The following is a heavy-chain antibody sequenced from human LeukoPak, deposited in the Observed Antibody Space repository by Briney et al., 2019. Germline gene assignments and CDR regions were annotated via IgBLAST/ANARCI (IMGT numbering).Heavy chain of an antibody. V-gene: IGHV3-30*04. Sequence: GGSLRLSCAASGFTFSTYAIHWVRQAPGKGLEWVTVISYDGSNKYYADSVKGRFTISRDNSKNTLYLQMNSLRAEDTAVYYCARDVDSSSWYGGRPLDYWGQGTLVTVSS. J-gene: IGHJ4*02. CDR2: ISYDGSNK. CDR1: GFTFSTYA. D-gene: IGHD6-13*01. CDR3: ARDVDSSSWYGGRPLDY.